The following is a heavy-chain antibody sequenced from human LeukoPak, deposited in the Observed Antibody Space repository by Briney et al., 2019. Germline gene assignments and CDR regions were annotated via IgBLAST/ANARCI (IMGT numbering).Heavy chain of an antibody. CDR3: ARGRPHGNDY. D-gene: IGHD4-23*01. CDR1: GFTFSSYG. V-gene: IGHV3-33*01. Sequence: GGSLRLSCAASGFTFSSYGMHWVRQAPGKGLEWVAVIWYDGSNKYYADSVKGRFSISGDNAKNTLYLQMNSLRVEDTAVYYCARGRPHGNDYWGQGTLVTVSS. CDR2: IWYDGSNK. J-gene: IGHJ4*02.